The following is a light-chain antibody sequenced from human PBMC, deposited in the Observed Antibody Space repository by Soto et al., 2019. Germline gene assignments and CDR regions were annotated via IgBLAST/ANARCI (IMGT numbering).Light chain of an antibody. CDR3: QQYNNWWT. V-gene: IGKV3-15*01. J-gene: IGKJ1*01. CDR2: GAS. CDR1: QSVNSN. Sequence: EILMTQSPATLSVSPGERATLSCRASQSVNSNLAWYQQKPGQAPRLLIYGASTRATGIPVRFSGSGSGTEFTLTISSLQSEDFAVYYCQQYNNWWTFGRGTKV.